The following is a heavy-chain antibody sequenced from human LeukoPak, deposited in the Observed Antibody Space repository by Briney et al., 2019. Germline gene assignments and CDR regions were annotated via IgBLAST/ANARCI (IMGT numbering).Heavy chain of an antibody. CDR1: GGSFSGYY. CDR2: VNHRGNT. Sequence: SETLSLTCAVYGGSFSGYYWTWIRQAPGKGLEWIGEVNHRGNTNYNPSLESRVTISIDTSKNHFSLDLSSVTAADTAVYYCARCLQVSHYYGSSGYDYWGQGSLATVSS. CDR3: ARCLQVSHYYGSSGYDY. D-gene: IGHD3-10*01. V-gene: IGHV4-34*01. J-gene: IGHJ4*02.